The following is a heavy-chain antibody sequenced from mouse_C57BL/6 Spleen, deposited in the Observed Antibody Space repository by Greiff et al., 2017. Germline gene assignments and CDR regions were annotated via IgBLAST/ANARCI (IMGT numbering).Heavy chain of an antibody. CDR1: GYTFTSYW. D-gene: IGHD3-3*01. CDR2: IDPSDSET. V-gene: IGHV1-52*01. J-gene: IGHJ2*02. Sequence: QVQLQQPGAELVRPGSSVKLSCKASGYTFTSYWMHWVKQRPIQGLEWIGNIDPSDSETHYNQKFKDKATLTVDKSSSTAYMPLSSLTSEDSAVYYCARRRGDGFDYWGQGTSLTVSS. CDR3: ARRRGDGFDY.